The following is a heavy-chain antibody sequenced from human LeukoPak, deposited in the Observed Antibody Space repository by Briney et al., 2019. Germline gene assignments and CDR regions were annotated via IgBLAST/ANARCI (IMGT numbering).Heavy chain of an antibody. CDR3: ASGFYGDLLFDH. J-gene: IGHJ4*02. D-gene: IGHD4-17*01. Sequence: PGGSLRLSCAASGFTFSSYSMNWVRQAPGKGLEWVSGISGRDGNTKYADSVKGRSTISRDNSKNTLYLQINSLRAEDTAVYYCASGFYGDLLFDHWGQGTLVTVSS. CDR1: GFTFSSYS. V-gene: IGHV3-23*01. CDR2: ISGRDGNT.